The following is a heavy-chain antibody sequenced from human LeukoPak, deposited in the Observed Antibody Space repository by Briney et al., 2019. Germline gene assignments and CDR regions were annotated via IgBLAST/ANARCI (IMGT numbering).Heavy chain of an antibody. CDR2: LGTNGDT. CDR1: DFSFSNYD. V-gene: IGHV3-13*01. D-gene: IGHD1-26*01. CDR3: AKDRTVGASYWYFDL. Sequence: PGGSLRLSCVASDFSFSNYDMYWVRQAAGRGLEWVSALGTNGDTYYLGSVRGRFTISRDSSKNTLFLHMNTLRAEDTAIYYCAKDRTVGASYWYFDLWGRGTLVTVSS. J-gene: IGHJ2*01.